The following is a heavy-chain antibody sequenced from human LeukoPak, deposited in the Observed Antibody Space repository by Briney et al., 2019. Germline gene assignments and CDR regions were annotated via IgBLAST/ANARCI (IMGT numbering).Heavy chain of an antibody. V-gene: IGHV4-30-4*08. Sequence: PSQTLSLTCTVSGGSISSGDYYWSWIRQPPGKGLEWIGYIYYSGSTYYNPSLKSRVTISVDTSENQFSLKLSSVTAADTAVYYCARDHYGSGMFDYWGQGTLVTVSS. J-gene: IGHJ4*02. CDR2: IYYSGST. CDR3: ARDHYGSGMFDY. D-gene: IGHD3-10*01. CDR1: GGSISSGDYY.